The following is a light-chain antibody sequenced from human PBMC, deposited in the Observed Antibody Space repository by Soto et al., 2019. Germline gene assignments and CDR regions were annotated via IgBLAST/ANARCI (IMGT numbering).Light chain of an antibody. CDR2: RTS. V-gene: IGKV1-39*01. J-gene: IGKJ2*01. Sequence: DIQMSQSPSSLSASVGDRITITCRASQSLGDSLNWYQQKPGMAPKLLIYRTSTVQSGIPSRFSGSGSATQFTLTISGLRPEDFATYVCQHGQATPYTFGQGTILDIK. CDR3: QHGQATPYT. CDR1: QSLGDS.